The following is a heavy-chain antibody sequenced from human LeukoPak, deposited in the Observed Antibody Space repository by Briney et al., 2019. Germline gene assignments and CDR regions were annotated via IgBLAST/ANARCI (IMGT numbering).Heavy chain of an antibody. CDR2: IYTSGST. CDR1: GGSISSGSYY. Sequence: ASETLSLTCTVSGGSISSGSYYWSWIRQPAGKGLEWIGRIYTSGSTNYNPSLKSRVTISVDTSKNQFSLKLSSVTAADTAVYYCASSFSAGWSYDYWGQGTLVTVSS. J-gene: IGHJ4*02. D-gene: IGHD4/OR15-4a*01. V-gene: IGHV4-61*02. CDR3: ASSFSAGWSYDY.